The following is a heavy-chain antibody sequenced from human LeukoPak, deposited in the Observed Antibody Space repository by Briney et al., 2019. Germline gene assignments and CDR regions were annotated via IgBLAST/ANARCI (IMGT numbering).Heavy chain of an antibody. Sequence: GGSLRLSCAGSGFTFSDYGMFWVPQAPGKGLEWVALISYDGTKKYYADSVKGRFTISRDNSKNTLYLQMNTLRAEDTAVYYCAKDGLIAVVAAAIGYFDLWGRGTLVTVSS. D-gene: IGHD2-2*01. J-gene: IGHJ2*01. V-gene: IGHV3-30*02. CDR2: ISYDGTKK. CDR3: AKDGLIAVVAAAIGYFDL. CDR1: GFTFSDYG.